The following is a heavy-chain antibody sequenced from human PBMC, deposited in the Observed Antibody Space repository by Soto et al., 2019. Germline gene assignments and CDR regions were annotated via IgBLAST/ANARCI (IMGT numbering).Heavy chain of an antibody. V-gene: IGHV3-9*01. Sequence: GGSLRLSCAASGFTFDDYALHWVRQAPGGGLEWVAGINWNGKTLGYADSLKGRFAISRDNATNCLFLDLNSLTVEDTALYYCAKDIVPGIYSGNFYHWGQGTLVTVSS. J-gene: IGHJ4*02. CDR1: GFTFDDYA. CDR3: AKDIVPGIYSGNFYH. CDR2: INWNGKTL. D-gene: IGHD1-7*01.